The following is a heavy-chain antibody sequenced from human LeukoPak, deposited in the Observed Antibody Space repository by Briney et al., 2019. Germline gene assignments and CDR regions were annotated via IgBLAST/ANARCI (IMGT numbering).Heavy chain of an antibody. Sequence: PGGSLRLSCATSGFTFSSYSMNWVRQAPGKGLEWVSAISGSGGSTYYADSVKGRFTISRDSSKNTLFLQMNGLRAEDTAVYYCAKGEATGTYGAFDYWGQGTLVTVSS. CDR2: ISGSGGST. CDR1: GFTFSSYS. CDR3: AKGEATGTYGAFDY. D-gene: IGHD1-26*01. J-gene: IGHJ4*02. V-gene: IGHV3-23*01.